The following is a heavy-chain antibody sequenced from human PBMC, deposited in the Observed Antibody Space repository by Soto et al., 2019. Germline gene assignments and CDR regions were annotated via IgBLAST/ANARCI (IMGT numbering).Heavy chain of an antibody. D-gene: IGHD3-9*01. J-gene: IGHJ6*02. V-gene: IGHV3-7*01. CDR3: ARDDVLRYFDWLAHYYYGMDV. CDR2: IKQDGSEK. CDR1: GFTFSSYW. Sequence: PGGSLRLSCAASGFTFSSYWMSWVRQAPGKGLEWVANIKQDGSEKYYVDSVKGRFTISRDNAKNSLYLQMNSLRAEDTAVYYCARDDVLRYFDWLAHYYYGMDVWGQGTTVTVS.